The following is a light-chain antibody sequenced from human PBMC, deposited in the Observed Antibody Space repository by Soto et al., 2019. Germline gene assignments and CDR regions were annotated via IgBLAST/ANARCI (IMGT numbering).Light chain of an antibody. J-gene: IGLJ1*01. Sequence: QSALTQPASVSGSPGQWITISCTGTSSDVGSYNLVSWYQQHPGKAPKLMIYEGSKRPSGVSNRFSGSKSGNTASLPISGLQAEYEADYYCCSYAGSSTRYVFGTGTKLTVL. CDR3: CSYAGSSTRYV. CDR1: SSDVGSYNL. V-gene: IGLV2-23*01. CDR2: EGS.